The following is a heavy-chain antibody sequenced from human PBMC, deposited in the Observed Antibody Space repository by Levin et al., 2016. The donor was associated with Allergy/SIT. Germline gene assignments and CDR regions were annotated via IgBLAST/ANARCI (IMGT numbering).Heavy chain of an antibody. CDR3: ARGGEEVGAIYPFDY. CDR2: IYYSGST. V-gene: IGHV4-61*01. J-gene: IGHJ4*02. Sequence: SETLSLTCTVSGGSVSSGSYYWSWIRQPPGKGLEWIGYIYYSGSTNYNPSLKSRVTISVDTSKNQFSLKLSSVTAADTAVYYCARGGEEVGAIYPFDYWGQGTLVTVSS. D-gene: IGHD1-26*01. CDR1: GGSVSSGSYY.